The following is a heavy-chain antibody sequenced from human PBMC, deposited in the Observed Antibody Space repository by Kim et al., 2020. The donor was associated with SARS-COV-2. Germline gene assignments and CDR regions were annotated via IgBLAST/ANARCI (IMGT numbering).Heavy chain of an antibody. D-gene: IGHD3-10*01. CDR3: ARRAKISGFGGTEGQNWFDP. Sequence: ASVKVSCKASGYTFTSYAMHWVRQAPGQRLEWMGWINAGNGNTKYSQKFQGRVTITRDTSASTAYMELSSLRSEDTAVYYCARRAKISGFGGTEGQNWFDPWGQGTLVTVSS. CDR2: INAGNGNT. CDR1: GYTFTSYA. V-gene: IGHV1-3*01. J-gene: IGHJ5*02.